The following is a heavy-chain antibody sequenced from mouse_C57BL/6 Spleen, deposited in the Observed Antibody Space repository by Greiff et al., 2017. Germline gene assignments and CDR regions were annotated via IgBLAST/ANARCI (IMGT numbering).Heavy chain of an antibody. J-gene: IGHJ2*01. V-gene: IGHV1-54*01. CDR3: ARDVGFATVVPFDY. CDR1: GYAFTNYL. Sequence: VKLVESGAELVRPGTSVKVSCKASGYAFTNYLIEWVKQRPGQGLEWIGVINPGSGGTNYNEKFKGKATLTVDKSSSTAYMQLSSLTSEDSAVYFGARDVGFATVVPFDYWGQGTTLTVSS. CDR2: INPGSGGT. D-gene: IGHD1-1*01.